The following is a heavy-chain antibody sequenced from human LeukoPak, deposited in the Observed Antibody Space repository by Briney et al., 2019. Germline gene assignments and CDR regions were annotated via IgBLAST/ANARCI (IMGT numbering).Heavy chain of an antibody. CDR1: GGSISSGSYY. CDR2: IYTSGST. D-gene: IGHD3-22*01. J-gene: IGHJ4*02. CDR3: ARLNYYDSSGYSKYYFDY. V-gene: IGHV4-61*02. Sequence: SQTLSLTCTVSGGSISSGSYYWSWIRQPAGKGLEWIGRIYTSGSTNYNPSRKSRVTISVDTSKNQFSLKLSSVTAADTAVYYCARLNYYDSSGYSKYYFDYWGQGTLVTVSS.